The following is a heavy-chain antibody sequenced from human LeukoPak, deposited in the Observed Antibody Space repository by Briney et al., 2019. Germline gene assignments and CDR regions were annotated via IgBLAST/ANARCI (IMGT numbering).Heavy chain of an antibody. CDR1: GYTFNAYY. CDR2: INPNSGGT. D-gene: IGHD3-10*01. J-gene: IGHJ4*02. CDR3: ARDRGGYYYGSEFDY. Sequence: GASVKVSCKASGYTFNAYYIHWVRQAPGQGLERMGCINPNSGGTNYAQKFQGRVTMTRDTSISTAYMELSRLRSDDTAVYYCARDRGGYYYGSEFDYWGQGTLVTVSS. V-gene: IGHV1-2*02.